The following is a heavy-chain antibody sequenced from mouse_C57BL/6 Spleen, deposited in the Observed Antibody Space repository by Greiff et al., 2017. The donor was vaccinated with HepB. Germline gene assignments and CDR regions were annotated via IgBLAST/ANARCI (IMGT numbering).Heavy chain of an antibody. CDR1: GFTFSSYT. Sequence: EVMLVESGGGLVKPGGSLKLSCAASGFTFSSYTMSWVRQTPEKRLEWVATISGGGGNTYYPDSVKGRFTISRDNAKNTLYLQMSSLRSEDTALYYCARRGGFTTVVRDYFDYWGQGTTLTVSS. V-gene: IGHV5-9*01. J-gene: IGHJ2*01. D-gene: IGHD1-1*01. CDR2: ISGGGGNT. CDR3: ARRGGFTTVVRDYFDY.